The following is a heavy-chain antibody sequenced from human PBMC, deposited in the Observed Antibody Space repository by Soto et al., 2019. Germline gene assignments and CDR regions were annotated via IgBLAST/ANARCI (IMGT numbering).Heavy chain of an antibody. CDR2: IYPGGVNI. D-gene: IGHD1-1*01. CDR3: ARARLGMATTRPLDY. CDR1: GYSFTSHY. J-gene: IGHJ4*02. Sequence: ASVKVSCKAIGYSFTSHYMHWVRQAPGQGLEWMGTIYPGGVNIGYAQKFKGRVTMTKDTSTSTVYMELNSLKAEDTAVYYCARARLGMATTRPLDYWGQGTLVTVSS. V-gene: IGHV1-46*03.